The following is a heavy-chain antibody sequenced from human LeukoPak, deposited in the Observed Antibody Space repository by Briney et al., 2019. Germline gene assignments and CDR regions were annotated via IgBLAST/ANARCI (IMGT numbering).Heavy chain of an antibody. CDR1: GFTFSSYA. CDR3: AKDRGSGYHYFDY. Sequence: GGSLRPSRPVSGFTFSSYAMSWVRQAPGRGLEWVSVISTSGESAYYADSVKGRFTISRDNSKNTLYLQINSLRAEDTAVYYCAKDRGSGYHYFDYWGQGTLVTVSS. D-gene: IGHD3-22*01. J-gene: IGHJ4*02. V-gene: IGHV3-23*01. CDR2: ISTSGESA.